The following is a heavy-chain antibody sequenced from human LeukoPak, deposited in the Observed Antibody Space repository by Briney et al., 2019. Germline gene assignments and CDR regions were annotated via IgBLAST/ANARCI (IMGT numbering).Heavy chain of an antibody. V-gene: IGHV3-23*01. Sequence: GGSLRLSCGASGFTFSSSAMSWVRQAPGKGLEWVSLLSNSGSTTYYADSVKGRFTISRDTSKNTLYLQMNSLRVEDTAVYYCAKRAYGSGSSLHHFDYRGEGTLVTVSS. J-gene: IGHJ4*02. D-gene: IGHD3-10*01. CDR3: AKRAYGSGSSLHHFDY. CDR2: LSNSGSTT. CDR1: GFTFSSSA.